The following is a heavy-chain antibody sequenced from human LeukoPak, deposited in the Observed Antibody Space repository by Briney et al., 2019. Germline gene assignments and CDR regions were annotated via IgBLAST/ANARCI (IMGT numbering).Heavy chain of an antibody. CDR1: GFTFSSYW. J-gene: IGHJ6*02. CDR3: ARGGGLDV. V-gene: IGHV3-7*03. D-gene: IGHD3-16*01. Sequence: GGSLRLSCAASGFTFSSYWMNWARQAPGKGLEWVASINHNGNVNYYVDSVKGRFTISRDNAKNSLYLQVSNLRAEDTAVYFCARGGGLDVWGQGATVTVSS. CDR2: INHNGNVN.